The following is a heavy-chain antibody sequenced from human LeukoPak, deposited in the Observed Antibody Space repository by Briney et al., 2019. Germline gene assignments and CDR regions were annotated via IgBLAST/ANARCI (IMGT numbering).Heavy chain of an antibody. J-gene: IGHJ4*02. CDR2: LWSGGGNE. Sequence: GGSRRPSCAAPGFTFSDFNMHWFGQAPGKGLEWVAFLWSGGGNECYADSVKGRFTISRDNSKNTLYLQMTSLRAEDTAVYYCARDQYWNPDSWGQGTLVTVSS. D-gene: IGHD1-1*01. CDR3: ARDQYWNPDS. CDR1: GFTFSDFN. V-gene: IGHV3-33*01.